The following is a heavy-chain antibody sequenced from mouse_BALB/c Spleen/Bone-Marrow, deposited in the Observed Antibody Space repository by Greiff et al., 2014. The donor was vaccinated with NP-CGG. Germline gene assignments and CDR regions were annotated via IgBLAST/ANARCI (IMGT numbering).Heavy chain of an antibody. CDR1: GFTFTDYF. Sequence: EVKLEESGGGLVQPGGSLRLSCTTSGFTFTDYFMTWVRQPPGEALEWLGFIRNKPSGYTTEYNPSVKGRFSISRDNSQGIFYLQMNTLRAEDSAIYYCARDYNGYFDFWAKAPLSQSPQ. D-gene: IGHD6-1*01. CDR2: IRNKPSGYTT. J-gene: IGHJ2*01. CDR3: ARDYNGYFDF. V-gene: IGHV7-3*02.